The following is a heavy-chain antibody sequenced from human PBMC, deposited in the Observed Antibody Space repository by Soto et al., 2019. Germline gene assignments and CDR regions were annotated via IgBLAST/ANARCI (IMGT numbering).Heavy chain of an antibody. CDR3: ARDRRYCSSTSCYKYYGMDV. CDR2: INAGNGNT. J-gene: IGHJ6*02. CDR1: GYTFTSYA. D-gene: IGHD2-2*02. Sequence: ASVKVSCKASGYTFTSYAMHWVRQAPGQWLERMGWINAGNGNTKYSQKFQGRVTITRDTSASTAYMELSSLRSEDTAVYYCARDRRYCSSTSCYKYYGMDVWGQGTTVTVSS. V-gene: IGHV1-3*01.